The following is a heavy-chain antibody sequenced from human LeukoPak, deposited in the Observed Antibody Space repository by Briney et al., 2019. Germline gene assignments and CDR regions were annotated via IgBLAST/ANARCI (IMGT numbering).Heavy chain of an antibody. D-gene: IGHD3-10*01. CDR3: ARDFSGRVRGVIMEY. CDR2: INPNSGGT. Sequence: ASVKVSCKASGYTFTGYYMHWVRQAPGQGLEWMGWINPNSGGTNYAQKFQGRVTMTRDTSISTAYMELSRLRSDDTAVYYCARDFSGRVRGVIMEYWGQGTLVTVSS. CDR1: GYTFTGYY. V-gene: IGHV1-2*02. J-gene: IGHJ4*02.